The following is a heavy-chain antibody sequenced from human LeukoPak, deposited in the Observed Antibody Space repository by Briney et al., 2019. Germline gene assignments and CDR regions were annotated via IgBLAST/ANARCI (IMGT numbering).Heavy chain of an antibody. J-gene: IGHJ4*02. CDR3: ARVMGGSTYGSHFDY. CDR1: GFTFSHAW. D-gene: IGHD5-18*01. Sequence: PGGSLRLSCAASGFTFSHAWMSWVRQAPGKGLEWVGRVKGTTDGGTTDYAAPVKGRFIISRDDSKNTLYLQMNSLKTEDTAVYYCARVMGGSTYGSHFDYWGQGTVVTVSS. V-gene: IGHV3-15*01. CDR2: VKGTTDGGTT.